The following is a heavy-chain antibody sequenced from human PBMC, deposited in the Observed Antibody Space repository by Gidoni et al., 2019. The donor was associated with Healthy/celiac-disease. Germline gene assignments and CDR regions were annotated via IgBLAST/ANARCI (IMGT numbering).Heavy chain of an antibody. Sequence: QVQLVQSGAEVKKPGSSVKVSCKASGGTFSSYTISWVRQAPGQGLEWMGRIIPILGIANYAQKFQGRVTITADKSTSTAYMELSSLRSEDTAVYYCARTFDSSGYYWFDYWGQGTLVTVSS. CDR2: IIPILGIA. CDR1: GGTFSSYT. CDR3: ARTFDSSGYYWFDY. J-gene: IGHJ4*02. D-gene: IGHD3-22*01. V-gene: IGHV1-69*02.